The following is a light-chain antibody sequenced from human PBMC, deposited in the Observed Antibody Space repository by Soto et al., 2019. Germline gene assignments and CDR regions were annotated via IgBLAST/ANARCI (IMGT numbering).Light chain of an antibody. V-gene: IGLV2-23*02. Sequence: QSALTQPASVSGSPGQSITISCTGTSSDVGSYNLVSWYQQHPGKAPKLMIYEVSKRPSGVSNRFSGSKSGNTASLTISGLQAEDEADYYCCSYAGSSGWVFGRGTKLTVL. J-gene: IGLJ3*02. CDR1: SSDVGSYNL. CDR3: CSYAGSSGWV. CDR2: EVS.